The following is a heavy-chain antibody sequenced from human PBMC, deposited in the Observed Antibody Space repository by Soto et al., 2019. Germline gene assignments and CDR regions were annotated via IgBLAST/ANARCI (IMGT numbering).Heavy chain of an antibody. Sequence: SLRLSCAASGFTVSRYALSWVRHAPGKGLEWVSAITGSDGSTYYADSVKGRFTISRDNSKNTLYLQMNGLRADDTAVYYCAKTVSTTWAFDYWGQGTLVTVSS. V-gene: IGHV3-23*01. J-gene: IGHJ4*02. CDR1: GFTVSRYA. CDR2: ITGSDGST. CDR3: AKTVSTTWAFDY. D-gene: IGHD2-2*01.